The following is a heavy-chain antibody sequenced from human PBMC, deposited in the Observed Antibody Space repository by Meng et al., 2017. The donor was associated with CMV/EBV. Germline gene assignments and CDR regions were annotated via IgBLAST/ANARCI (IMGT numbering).Heavy chain of an antibody. D-gene: IGHD3-3*01. Sequence: ASVKVSCKASGYTFTGYYMHWVRQAPGQGLEWMGIINPSGGSTSYAQKFQGRVTISVDTSKNQFSLKLSSVTAADTAVYYCARGHYWSGYSYYYYGMDVWGQGTTVTVSS. CDR1: GYTFTGYY. V-gene: IGHV1-46*01. CDR3: ARGHYWSGYSYYYYGMDV. CDR2: INPSGGST. J-gene: IGHJ6*02.